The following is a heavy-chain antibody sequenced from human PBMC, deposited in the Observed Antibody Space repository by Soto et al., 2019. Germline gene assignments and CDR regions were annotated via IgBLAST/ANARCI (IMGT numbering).Heavy chain of an antibody. D-gene: IGHD6-13*01. CDR1: GYTFITND. V-gene: IGHV1-8*01. CDR2: MKPSTGDS. CDR3: ARGGPAAGFDL. Sequence: QVQLVQSGAEVKKPGASVKVSCKASGYTFITNDINWVRQASGQGLEWMGWMKPSTGDSGSDPDFQGRITMTRDTATRTAYMELSNLTVEDTAVYYCARGGPAAGFDLWGQGSLVTVSS. J-gene: IGHJ5*02.